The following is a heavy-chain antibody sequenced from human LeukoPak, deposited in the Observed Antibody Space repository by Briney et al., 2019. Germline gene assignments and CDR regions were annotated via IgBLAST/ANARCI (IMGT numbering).Heavy chain of an antibody. Sequence: GGSQRLSCAPSSLTLTNAGTSWARQPRGGGREWVGRIKSKTDGGTTDYAARVKSRFTISRDDSNNTLYLQMNSLKSEDTAVYYCTLFGGLMIGWGQGTLVTVSS. CDR1: SLTLTNAG. CDR3: TLFGGLMIG. J-gene: IGHJ4*02. V-gene: IGHV3-15*01. CDR2: IKSKTDGGTT. D-gene: IGHD2-21*01.